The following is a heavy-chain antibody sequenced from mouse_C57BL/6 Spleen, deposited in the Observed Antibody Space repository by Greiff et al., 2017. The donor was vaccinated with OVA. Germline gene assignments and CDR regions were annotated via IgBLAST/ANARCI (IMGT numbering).Heavy chain of an antibody. J-gene: IGHJ2*01. CDR2: ISYDGSN. CDR3: ARGGGTGTYFDY. CDR1: GYYITSGYY. V-gene: IGHV3-6*01. Sequence: EVKLEESGPGLVKPSQSLSLTCSVTGYYITSGYYWNWIRQSPGNKREWMGYISYDGSNNYNPSLKNRISITREPSKNQFFLKLNSVTTEDTATYSCARGGGTGTYFDYWGQGTTLTVSS. D-gene: IGHD4-1*01.